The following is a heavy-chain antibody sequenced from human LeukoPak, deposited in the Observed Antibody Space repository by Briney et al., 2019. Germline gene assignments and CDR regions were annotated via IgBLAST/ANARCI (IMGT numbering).Heavy chain of an antibody. CDR2: IFQSGTT. J-gene: IGHJ4*02. CDR1: GGSISGSSFY. CDR3: ARLTDS. V-gene: IGHV4-39*01. Sequence: SETLSLTCTVTGGSISGSSFYWGWIRQPPGKGLEWIASIFQSGTTYYNPSLESRVTIAVDTSKNQFSLRLTSVTAADTAVYYCARLTDSWGQGTLVTVSS.